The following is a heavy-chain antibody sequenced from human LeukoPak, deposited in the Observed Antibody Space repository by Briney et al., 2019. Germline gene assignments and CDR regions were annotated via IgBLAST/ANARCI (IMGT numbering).Heavy chain of an antibody. J-gene: IGHJ3*02. CDR3: AKVAVSKRDYYDSKNDAFDI. Sequence: GGSLRLSCAASRFTFSNYWMSWVRQAPGKGLEWVAHIKYDGSEKYYVDSVKGRFTISRDNAKNSLYLQMNSLRVEDTAVYYCAKVAVSKRDYYDSKNDAFDIWGQGTMVTVSS. V-gene: IGHV3-7*02. CDR1: RFTFSNYW. D-gene: IGHD3-22*01. CDR2: IKYDGSEK.